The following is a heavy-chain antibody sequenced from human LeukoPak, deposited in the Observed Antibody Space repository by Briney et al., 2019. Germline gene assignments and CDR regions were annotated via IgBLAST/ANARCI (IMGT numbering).Heavy chain of an antibody. Sequence: SQTLSLTCAISGDSVSSNSAAWHWIRQSPSRGLEWLGRTYYRSKWYNDYAVSVKSRITINPDTSKNQFSLQLNSVTAADTAVYYCARLSSSWPPNWFDPWGQGTLVTVSS. V-gene: IGHV6-1*01. CDR3: ARLSSSWPPNWFDP. J-gene: IGHJ5*02. CDR1: GDSVSSNSAA. CDR2: TYYRSKWYN. D-gene: IGHD6-13*01.